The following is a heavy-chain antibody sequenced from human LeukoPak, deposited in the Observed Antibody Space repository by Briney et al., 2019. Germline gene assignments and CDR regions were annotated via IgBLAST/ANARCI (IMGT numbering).Heavy chain of an antibody. J-gene: IGHJ4*02. V-gene: IGHV1-18*04. Sequence: ASVKASCKASGYSFTGYYIHWVRQAPGQGLEWMGWISAYNGNTNYAQKLQGRVTMTTDTSTSTAYMELRSLRSDDTAVYYCARDGGMIVVVNFDYWGQGTLVTVSS. D-gene: IGHD3-22*01. CDR3: ARDGGMIVVVNFDY. CDR1: GYSFTGYY. CDR2: ISAYNGNT.